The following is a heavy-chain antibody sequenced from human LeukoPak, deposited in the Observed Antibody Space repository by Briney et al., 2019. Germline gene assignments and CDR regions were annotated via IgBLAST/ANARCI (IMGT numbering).Heavy chain of an antibody. V-gene: IGHV3-48*03. CDR2: ISSSGSTI. CDR1: GFTFSSYE. D-gene: IGHD5-18*01. J-gene: IGHJ4*02. CDR3: ARGGAYSYGYVGY. Sequence: PGGSLRLSCAASGFTFSSYEMNWVRQAPGKGLEWVSYISSSGSTIYYADSVKGRFTISRDNAKNALYLQMNSLRAEDTAVYYCARGGAYSYGYVGYWGQGTLVTVSS.